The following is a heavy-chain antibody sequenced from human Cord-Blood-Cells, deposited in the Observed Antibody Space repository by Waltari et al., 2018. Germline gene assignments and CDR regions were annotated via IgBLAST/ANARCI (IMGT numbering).Heavy chain of an antibody. Sequence: QVQLVQSGAEVKKPGASVKVSCKASGYTFTSYDINWVRQATGQGLEWMGWMNPNSGNTGYAQKFQGRVTMTRNTSISTAYMELSSLRSEDTAVYYCARGRTYSGSYGGWFDPWGQGTLVTVSS. D-gene: IGHD1-26*01. CDR1: GYTFTSYD. V-gene: IGHV1-8*01. CDR3: ARGRTYSGSYGGWFDP. J-gene: IGHJ5*02. CDR2: MNPNSGNT.